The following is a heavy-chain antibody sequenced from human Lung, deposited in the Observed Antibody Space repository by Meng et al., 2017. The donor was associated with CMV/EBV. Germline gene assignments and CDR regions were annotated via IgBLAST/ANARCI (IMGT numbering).Heavy chain of an antibody. CDR1: GGSFSGYY. CDR3: ARGGTVVPAAIRGRGWFDP. CDR2: INHSGST. D-gene: IGHD2-2*02. J-gene: IGHJ5*02. V-gene: IGHV4-34*01. Sequence: TLSLTCXVYGGSFSGYYWSWIRQPPGKGLEWIGEINHSGSTNYNPSLKSRVTISVDTSKNQFSLKLSSVTAADTAVYYCARGGTVVPAAIRGRGWFDPWGQGTLVTVSS.